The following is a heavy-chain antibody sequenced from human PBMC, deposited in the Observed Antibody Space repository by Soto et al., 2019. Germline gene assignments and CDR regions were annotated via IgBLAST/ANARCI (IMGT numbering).Heavy chain of an antibody. D-gene: IGHD3-10*01. CDR2: VNPDSGGT. J-gene: IGHJ4*02. CDR3: TRDMVQGVTILSY. CDR1: GYTFTDYQ. V-gene: IGHV1-2*02. Sequence: ASVKVSCKASGYTFTDYQIYWVRQAPGQGLEWMGWVNPDSGGTGYAQNFQGRVTMTRDTSISTAYMELSRLESDDTAVYYCTRDMVQGVTILSYWGQGTLVTVSS.